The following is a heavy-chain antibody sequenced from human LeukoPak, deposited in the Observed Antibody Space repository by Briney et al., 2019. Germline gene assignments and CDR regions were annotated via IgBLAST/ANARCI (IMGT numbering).Heavy chain of an antibody. V-gene: IGHV1-46*01. D-gene: IGHD4-23*01. Sequence: ASVKVSCKASGYTFTSYYMHWVRQAPGQGLEWMGIINPSGGSTNYAQKFQGRVTMTRDMSTNTVYMELSSLRSEDTAMYYCARDHAAGWELPLNWFDPWGQGTLVTVSS. J-gene: IGHJ5*02. CDR3: ARDHAAGWELPLNWFDP. CDR2: INPSGGST. CDR1: GYTFTSYY.